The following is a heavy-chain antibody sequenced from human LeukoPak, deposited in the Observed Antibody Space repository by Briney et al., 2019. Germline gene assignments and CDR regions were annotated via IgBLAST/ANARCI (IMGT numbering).Heavy chain of an antibody. Sequence: GASVKVSCKASGYTFTSYYMHWVRQAPGQGLEWMGIINPSGGSTSYAQKFQGRVTMTRDTSTSTVYMELSSPRSDDTAVYYCARDQRYDFWSGYYTGTTYYYYGMDVWGQGTTVTVSS. CDR1: GYTFTSYY. V-gene: IGHV1-46*01. CDR2: INPSGGST. CDR3: ARDQRYDFWSGYYTGTTYYYYGMDV. J-gene: IGHJ6*02. D-gene: IGHD3-3*01.